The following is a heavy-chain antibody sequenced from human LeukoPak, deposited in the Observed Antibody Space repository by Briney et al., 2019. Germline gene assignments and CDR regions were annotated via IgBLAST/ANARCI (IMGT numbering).Heavy chain of an antibody. Sequence: PGGFLRLSCAASGFTSSSNAMGWVRQAPGKGLEWVSAISPGGSPYYADSVKGRFTISRDNSKNTLYLQMNSLRAEDTAVYYCVKRELYIVATTWGQGTLVTVSS. V-gene: IGHV3-23*01. CDR3: VKRELYIVATT. CDR1: GFTSSSNA. D-gene: IGHD5-12*01. CDR2: ISPGGSP. J-gene: IGHJ5*02.